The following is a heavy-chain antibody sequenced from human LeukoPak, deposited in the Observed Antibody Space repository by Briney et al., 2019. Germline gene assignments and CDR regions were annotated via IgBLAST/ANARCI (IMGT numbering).Heavy chain of an antibody. Sequence: GASVKVPHKASGYTFTGYYMHWVRQAPGQGLEWMGWINPNSGCTNYAQKCQARVTMTRDTSISTAYMELSRLRSDDTAVYYCASVPRYGADAFHIWGQGTMVTVSS. J-gene: IGHJ3*02. V-gene: IGHV1-2*02. CDR2: INPNSGCT. CDR1: GYTFTGYY. CDR3: ASVPRYGADAFHI. D-gene: IGHD4-17*01.